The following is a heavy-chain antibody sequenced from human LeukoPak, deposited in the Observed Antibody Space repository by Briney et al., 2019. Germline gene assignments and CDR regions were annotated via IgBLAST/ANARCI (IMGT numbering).Heavy chain of an antibody. CDR3: AREREKWLRLRGDAFDI. CDR1: GFTFDDYG. J-gene: IGHJ3*02. D-gene: IGHD5-12*01. V-gene: IGHV3-20*01. Sequence: PGGSLRLSCAASGFTFDDYGMSWVRHAPGKGLEWGSSINWNGGSTAYADSVKGRFPISRAKAKNSLYLQMNSLRAEDTAVYDCAREREKWLRLRGDAFDIWGQGTMVTVSS. CDR2: INWNGGST.